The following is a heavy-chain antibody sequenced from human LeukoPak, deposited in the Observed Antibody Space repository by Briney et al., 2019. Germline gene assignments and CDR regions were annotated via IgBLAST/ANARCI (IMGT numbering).Heavy chain of an antibody. D-gene: IGHD3-10*01. V-gene: IGHV4-34*01. CDR2: INHSGST. CDR3: ARGPRGSGSYHGGRLDP. Sequence: SETLSLTCAVYGGSFSGYYWSWLRQPPGKGLEWIGEINHSGSTNYNPSLKSRVTISVDTSKNQFSLKLSSVTAADTAVYYCARGPRGSGSYHGGRLDPWGQGTLVTVSS. CDR1: GGSFSGYY. J-gene: IGHJ5*02.